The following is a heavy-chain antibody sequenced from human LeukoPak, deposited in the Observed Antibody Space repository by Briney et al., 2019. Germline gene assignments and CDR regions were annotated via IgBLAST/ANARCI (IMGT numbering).Heavy chain of an antibody. CDR1: GFTFDDYA. CDR3: AKSFSDFWSGLDV. J-gene: IGHJ6*04. D-gene: IGHD3-3*01. V-gene: IGHV3-43D*03. CDR2: ISWDGGST. Sequence: GGSLRLSCAASGFTFDDYAMHWVRQAPGKGLEWVSLISWDGGSTYYADSVKGRFTISRDNSKNSLYLHMNSLRAEDTALYYCAKSFSDFWSGLDVWGKGTTVTVSS.